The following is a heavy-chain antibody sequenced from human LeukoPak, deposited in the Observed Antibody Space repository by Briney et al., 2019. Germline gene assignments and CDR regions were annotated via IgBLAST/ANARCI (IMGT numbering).Heavy chain of an antibody. CDR1: GYTFTGYL. CDR3: AREYSSGKIYYKNFDY. CDR2: IDPRSGDT. Sequence: ASVKVSCKASGYTFTGYLIHWMRQAPGQGLEWMGCIDPRSGDTKSVQKFQGWVTLIRDTPISTTYMELSRLTSDDTAVYYCAREYSSGKIYYKNFDYWGQGTLVTVSS. V-gene: IGHV1-2*04. D-gene: IGHD2-15*01. J-gene: IGHJ4*02.